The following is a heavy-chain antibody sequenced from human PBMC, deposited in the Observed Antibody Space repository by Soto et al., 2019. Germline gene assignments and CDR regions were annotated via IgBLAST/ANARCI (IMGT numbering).Heavy chain of an antibody. CDR2: IKQDGSEK. V-gene: IGHV3-7*04. Sequence: GGSLRLSCAASGFTFSSYWMSWVRQAPGKGLEWVANIKQDGSEKYYVDPVKGRFTISRDNAKNSLYLQMNSLRAEDTAVYYCARFYYDSSGYLPSPYYYYYGMDVWGQGTTVTVSS. D-gene: IGHD3-22*01. CDR1: GFTFSSYW. CDR3: ARFYYDSSGYLPSPYYYYYGMDV. J-gene: IGHJ6*02.